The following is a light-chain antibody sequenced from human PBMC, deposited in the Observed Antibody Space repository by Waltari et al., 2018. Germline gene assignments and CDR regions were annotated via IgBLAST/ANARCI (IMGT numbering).Light chain of an antibody. J-gene: IGKJ3*01. Sequence: EIVLTQSPGTLSLSPGDRATLSCRASQSVFSAYLAWSQQKPGQAPRLLIYGASRRATGIPARFSGSGSGTDFTLTISSLEPEDFAVYYCQHRDHWPPDATFGPGTKVDI. CDR3: QHRDHWPPDAT. CDR2: GAS. CDR1: QSVFSAY. V-gene: IGKV3D-20*02.